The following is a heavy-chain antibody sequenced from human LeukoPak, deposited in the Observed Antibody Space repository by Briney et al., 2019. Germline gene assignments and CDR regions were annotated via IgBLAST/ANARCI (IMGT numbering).Heavy chain of an antibody. D-gene: IGHD6-6*01. CDR2: IYTSGST. CDR3: ARGGIAARDFRY. V-gene: IGHV4-61*02. J-gene: IGHJ4*02. CDR1: GGSISSGSYY. Sequence: SETLSLTCTVSGGSISSGSYYWSWIRQPAGKGLEWIGRIYTSGSTNYNPSLKSRVTISVDTTKNQFSLKLSSVTAADTAVYYCARGGIAARDFRYWGQGTLVTVSS.